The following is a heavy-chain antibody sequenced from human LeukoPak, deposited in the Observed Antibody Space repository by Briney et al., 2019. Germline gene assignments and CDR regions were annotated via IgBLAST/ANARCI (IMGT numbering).Heavy chain of an antibody. D-gene: IGHD5-24*01. CDR1: GGSISSGGYY. V-gene: IGHV4-61*02. CDR3: AREMATTNGGNWFDP. J-gene: IGHJ5*02. CDR2: IYTSGST. Sequence: PSETLSLTCTVSGGSISSGGYYWSWIRQPAGKGLEWMGRIYTSGSTNYNPSLESRVTISVDTSNNQFSLKLISVTAADTAVYYCAREMATTNGGNWFDPWGQGTLVTVSS.